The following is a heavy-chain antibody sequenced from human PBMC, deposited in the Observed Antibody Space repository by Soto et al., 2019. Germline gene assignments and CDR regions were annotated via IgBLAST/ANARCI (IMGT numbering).Heavy chain of an antibody. CDR2: IYYSGST. Sequence: SETLSLTCTVSGGSISRYYWSWIRQPPGKGLEWIGYIYYSGSTNYNPSLKSRVTISVDTSKNQFSLKLSSVTAADTAVYYCAREHRTDYYGSGSEYYFDYWGQGTLVTVSS. CDR1: GGSISRYY. J-gene: IGHJ4*02. CDR3: AREHRTDYYGSGSEYYFDY. D-gene: IGHD3-10*01. V-gene: IGHV4-59*12.